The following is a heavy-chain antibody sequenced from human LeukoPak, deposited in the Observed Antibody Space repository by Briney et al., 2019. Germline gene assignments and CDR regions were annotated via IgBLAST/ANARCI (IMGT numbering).Heavy chain of an antibody. V-gene: IGHV5-51*01. CDR2: IFLGDSDV. Sequence: GESLKISCKASGYTFTSNWIGWVRQMPGKGLEWMGIIFLGDSDVRYGPSFEGQVTISADKSITTAYLQWSSLKASGTAMYYCARDNCSGDLCYAAFAYWGQGTLVTVSS. CDR1: GYTFTSNW. J-gene: IGHJ4*02. D-gene: IGHD2-15*01. CDR3: ARDNCSGDLCYAAFAY.